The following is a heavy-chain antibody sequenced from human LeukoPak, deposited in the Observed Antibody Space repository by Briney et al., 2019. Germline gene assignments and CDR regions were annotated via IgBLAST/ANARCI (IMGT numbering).Heavy chain of an antibody. Sequence: GGSLRLSCVASGFTFTSYGMSWVRQAPGKRLEWVSGISGSGDATYYADSVKGRFTISRDNSKNTLYLQMNSLRAEDTAVSYCAVSSIAVAGAFDYWGQGTLVTVSS. J-gene: IGHJ4*02. D-gene: IGHD6-19*01. CDR1: GFTFTSYG. V-gene: IGHV3-23*01. CDR2: ISGSGDAT. CDR3: AVSSIAVAGAFDY.